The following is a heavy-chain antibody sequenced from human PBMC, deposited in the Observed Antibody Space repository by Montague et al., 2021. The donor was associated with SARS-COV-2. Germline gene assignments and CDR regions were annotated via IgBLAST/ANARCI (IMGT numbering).Heavy chain of an antibody. J-gene: IGHJ4*02. V-gene: IGHV4-38-2*02. D-gene: IGHD3-10*01. CDR2: SYHSGTT. Sequence: SETLSLTCTVSGYSINSNYYWGWIRQPPGKGPEWIGRSYHSGTTHYHPSLKSRVTISLDTSNNHFSLKVTSVTAADTAVYYCARAPYYGPGKPYQFDYWGRGTLVTVSS. CDR3: ARAPYYGPGKPYQFDY. CDR1: GYSINSNYY.